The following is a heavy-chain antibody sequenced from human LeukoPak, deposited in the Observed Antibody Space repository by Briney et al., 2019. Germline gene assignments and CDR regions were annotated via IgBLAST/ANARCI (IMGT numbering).Heavy chain of an antibody. CDR2: IKEDGSIQ. CDR1: GFTFSSYW. Sequence: PGGSQRLSCVASGFTFSSYWMTWVRQAPGKGLEWLANIKEDGSIQYYLDSVRGRFTISRDNAKTSVYLQLNSLRADDTAVYYCARDVWTGVAVSDYWGQGTLVTVSS. J-gene: IGHJ4*02. V-gene: IGHV3-7*01. CDR3: ARDVWTGVAVSDY. D-gene: IGHD6-19*01.